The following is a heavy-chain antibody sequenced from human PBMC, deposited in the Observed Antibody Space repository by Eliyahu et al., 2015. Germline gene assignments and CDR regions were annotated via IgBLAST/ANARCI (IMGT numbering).Heavy chain of an antibody. CDR2: ISWNSGSI. V-gene: IGHV3-9*01. J-gene: IGHJ5*02. CDR1: GFTFDDYA. CDR3: AKDMGYSGSS. D-gene: IGHD1-26*01. Sequence: EVQLVESGGGLVQPGRSLRLSCAASGFTFDDYAMHWVRQAPGKGLEWVSGISWNSGSIGYADSVKGRFTISRDNAKNSLYLQMNSLRAEDTALYYCAKDMGYSGSSWGQGTLVTVSS.